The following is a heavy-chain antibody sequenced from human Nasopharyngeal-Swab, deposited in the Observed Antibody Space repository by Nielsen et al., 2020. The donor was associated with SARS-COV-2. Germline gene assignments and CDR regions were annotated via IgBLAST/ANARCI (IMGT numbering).Heavy chain of an antibody. Sequence: ASVKVSCKASGYTFTSYDINWVRQATGQGLEWMGWMNPNSGNTGYAQKFQGRVTMTRNTSISTAYMELSSLRSEDTAVYYCARGPTYYDFWSGYYRGGMDAWGQGTTVTVSS. D-gene: IGHD3-3*01. V-gene: IGHV1-8*01. CDR3: ARGPTYYDFWSGYYRGGMDA. CDR1: GYTFTSYD. CDR2: MNPNSGNT. J-gene: IGHJ6*02.